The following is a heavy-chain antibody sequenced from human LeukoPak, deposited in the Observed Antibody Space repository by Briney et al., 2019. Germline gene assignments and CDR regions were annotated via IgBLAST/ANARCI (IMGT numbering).Heavy chain of an antibody. CDR1: GFTFTNYW. J-gene: IGHJ4*02. D-gene: IGHD3-3*01. CDR3: AKDHYDFWSGYPGGY. Sequence: GGSLRLSCAASGFTFTNYWMSWVRQAPGKGLEWVANIKQDGSEKYYVDSVKGRFTISRDNAKNSLYLQMNSLRAEDTAVYYCAKDHYDFWSGYPGGYWGQGTLVTVSS. CDR2: IKQDGSEK. V-gene: IGHV3-7*01.